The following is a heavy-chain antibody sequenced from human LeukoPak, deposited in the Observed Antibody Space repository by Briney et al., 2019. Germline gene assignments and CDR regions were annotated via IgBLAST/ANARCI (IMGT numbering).Heavy chain of an antibody. CDR1: GFTDSSNY. CDR2: IYRGGST. Sequence: GGYLLLYCAASGFTDSSNYMSWVRPAPGKGLEWVSVIYRGGSTYYADSVKGRFTISRDNSKNTLYLQMNSLRAEDTAVYYCARVWQLWLHFDYWGQGTLVTVSS. CDR3: ARVWQLWLHFDY. D-gene: IGHD5-18*01. J-gene: IGHJ4*02. V-gene: IGHV3-66*01.